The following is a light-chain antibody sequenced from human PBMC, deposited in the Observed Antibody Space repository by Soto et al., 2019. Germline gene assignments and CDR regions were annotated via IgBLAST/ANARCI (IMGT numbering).Light chain of an antibody. CDR2: AAS. J-gene: IGKJ1*01. V-gene: IGKV1-6*01. CDR1: QDIRHD. CDR3: LQDYNYPWT. Sequence: AIQMTQSPSSLSASVGDRVTITCRASQDIRHDLGWYQERPGQAPKLLISAASNLQTGVPSRFSGSGSGTDFTLTISSLQPEDFATYYCLQDYNYPWTFGQGTKVEV.